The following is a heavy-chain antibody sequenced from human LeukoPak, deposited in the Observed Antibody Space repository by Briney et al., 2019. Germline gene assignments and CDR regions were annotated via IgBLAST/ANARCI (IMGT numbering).Heavy chain of an antibody. Sequence: PSETLSLTCAVYGGSFSGCCWSWIRQPPGKGLEWIGEINHSGSTNYNPSLKSRVTISVDTSKNQFSLKLSTVTAADTAVYYCARAAHYYDSSGYYYGPLDYWGQGTLVTVSS. J-gene: IGHJ4*02. CDR1: GGSFSGCC. D-gene: IGHD3-22*01. V-gene: IGHV4-34*01. CDR2: INHSGST. CDR3: ARAAHYYDSSGYYYGPLDY.